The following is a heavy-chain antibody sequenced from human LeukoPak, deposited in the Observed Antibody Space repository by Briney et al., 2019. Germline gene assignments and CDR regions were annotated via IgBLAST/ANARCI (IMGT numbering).Heavy chain of an antibody. J-gene: IGHJ4*02. Sequence: SETLSLTCTVSGGSVSSGSYYWSWIRHPPGKGLEWHGYIYYSGSTTYNPSLKSRVTISVDTSKNQFSLKLSSVTAADTAVYYCAVLRYFDWAFDYWGQGTLVTVSS. D-gene: IGHD3-9*01. CDR2: IYYSGST. CDR3: AVLRYFDWAFDY. V-gene: IGHV4-61*01. CDR1: GGSVSSGSYY.